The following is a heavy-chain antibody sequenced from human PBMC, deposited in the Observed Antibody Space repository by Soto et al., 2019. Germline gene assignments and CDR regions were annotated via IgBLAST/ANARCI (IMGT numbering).Heavy chain of an antibody. D-gene: IGHD6-6*01. J-gene: IGHJ6*02. CDR3: ARDTSIAARPYYYYGMDV. V-gene: IGHV3-33*01. CDR1: GFTFSSYG. Sequence: QVQLVESGGGVVQPGRSLRLPCAASGFTFSSYGMHWVGQAPGKGLGLVALIWYDGSNKYYADSVQGRFTISRDNSKNTLYLQMNSPRAEDTAVYYCARDTSIAARPYYYYGMDVWGQGTTVTVSS. CDR2: IWYDGSNK.